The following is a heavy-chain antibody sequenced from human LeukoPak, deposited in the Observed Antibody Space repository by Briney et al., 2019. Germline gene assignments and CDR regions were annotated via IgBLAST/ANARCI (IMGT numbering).Heavy chain of an antibody. CDR1: GGTFSNSA. CDR2: IIPVLGTS. CDR3: ARAGSSSWYASIYF. Sequence: SVKVSCKASGGTFSNSAISWVRQAPGQGLEWMGRIIPVLGTSNYAQKFQGRVTITADKSTSTAYMELSTLRSDDTAVYYCARAGSSSWYASIYFWGQGTLVTVSS. J-gene: IGHJ4*02. V-gene: IGHV1-69*04. D-gene: IGHD6-13*01.